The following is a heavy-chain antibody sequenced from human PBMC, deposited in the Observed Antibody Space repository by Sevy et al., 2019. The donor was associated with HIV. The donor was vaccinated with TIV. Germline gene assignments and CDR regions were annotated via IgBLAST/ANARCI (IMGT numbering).Heavy chain of an antibody. CDR3: ARVKGIAAAEGYFDY. CDR1: GFTFSTYS. CDR2: ISSSGSAI. D-gene: IGHD6-13*01. V-gene: IGHV3-48*02. Sequence: GGSLRLSCAASGFTFSTYSMNWVRQAPGKGLEWVSYISSSGSAIYYAHSVKGRFTISRDNARNSLYLQMNSLKDEDTAVYYCARVKGIAAAEGYFDYWGQGTLVTVSS. J-gene: IGHJ4*02.